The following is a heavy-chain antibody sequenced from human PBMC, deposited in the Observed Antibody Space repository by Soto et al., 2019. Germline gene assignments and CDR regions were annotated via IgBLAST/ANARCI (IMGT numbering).Heavy chain of an antibody. CDR2: IRSKAYGGTT. CDR3: TRDPITLGYYFDY. D-gene: IGHD3-22*01. CDR1: GFTFGDYA. Sequence: GESLKISCTASGFTFGDYAMSWFRQAPGKGLEWVGFIRSKAYGGTTEYAASVKGRFTISRDDSKSIAHLQMNSLKTEDTAVYYCTRDPITLGYYFDYWGQGTLVTVCS. J-gene: IGHJ4*02. V-gene: IGHV3-49*03.